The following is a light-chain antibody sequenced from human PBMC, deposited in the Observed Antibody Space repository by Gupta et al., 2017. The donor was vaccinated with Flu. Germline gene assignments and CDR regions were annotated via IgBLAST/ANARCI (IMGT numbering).Light chain of an antibody. CDR2: QAS. V-gene: IGKV1-5*03. CDR1: QSISSW. J-gene: IGKJ1*01. CDR3: QHYNSYWT. Sequence: DIQMTQSPSTLSASVGDRVTIACRASQSISSWLAWYQQKPGKAPKLLIYQASRGESGVPSRFSGSGPGKEFTLTSSIPQTDDFATYYCQHYNSYWTFGQGTKVEIK.